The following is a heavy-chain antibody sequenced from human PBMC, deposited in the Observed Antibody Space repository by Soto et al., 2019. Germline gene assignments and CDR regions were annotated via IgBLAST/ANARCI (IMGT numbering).Heavy chain of an antibody. Sequence: GGSLRLSCAASGFTFSSYAMSWVRQAPGKGLEWVSAISGSGGSTYYADSVKGRFTISRDNSKNTLYLQMNSLRAEDTAVYYCAKERSASGSYNGYFDYWGQGTLVTVSS. D-gene: IGHD1-26*01. CDR3: AKERSASGSYNGYFDY. V-gene: IGHV3-23*01. CDR1: GFTFSSYA. CDR2: ISGSGGST. J-gene: IGHJ4*02.